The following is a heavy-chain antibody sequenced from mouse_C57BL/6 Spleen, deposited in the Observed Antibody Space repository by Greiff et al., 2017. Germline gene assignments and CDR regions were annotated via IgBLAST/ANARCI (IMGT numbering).Heavy chain of an antibody. CDR1: GFTFSSYG. CDR3: ARHNYQDPYYAMDY. D-gene: IGHD2-1*01. J-gene: IGHJ4*01. Sequence: EVKLVESGGDLVKPGGSLKLSCAASGFTFSSYGMSWVRQTPDKRLEWVATISSGGSYTYYPDSVKGRFTISRDNAKNTLYLQMSSLKSEDTAMYYCARHNYQDPYYAMDYWGQGPSVTVSS. CDR2: ISSGGSYT. V-gene: IGHV5-6*01.